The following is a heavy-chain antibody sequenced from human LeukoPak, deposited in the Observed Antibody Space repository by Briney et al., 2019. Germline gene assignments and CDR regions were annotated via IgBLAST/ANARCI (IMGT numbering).Heavy chain of an antibody. D-gene: IGHD2-15*01. J-gene: IGHJ6*03. CDR3: ARVLRYCSGGNCYSGGLGYMDV. Sequence: SETLSLTCTVSGGSISSYYWSWIRKPAGKGLEWIGRIYTSGSTNYNPSLKSRVTMSVDTSKNQFSLKLSSVTAADTAVYYCARVLRYCSGGNCYSGGLGYMDVWGKGTTVTISS. V-gene: IGHV4-4*07. CDR1: GGSISSYY. CDR2: IYTSGST.